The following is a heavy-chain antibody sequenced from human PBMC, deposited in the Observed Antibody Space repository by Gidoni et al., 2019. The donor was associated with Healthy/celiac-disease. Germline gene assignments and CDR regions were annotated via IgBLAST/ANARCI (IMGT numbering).Heavy chain of an antibody. V-gene: IGHV3-33*01. CDR2: IWYDGSNK. CDR3: ARYTTVGYGMDV. D-gene: IGHD4-17*01. CDR1: GFTFSSYG. Sequence: QVQLVESGGGVVQPGRSLRLSCAASGFTFSSYGWSWVHQAPGKGVEGVAVIWYDGSNKYYADSVKGRFTISRENSKNTLYLQMNSLRAEDTAVYYCARYTTVGYGMDVWGQGTTVTVSS. J-gene: IGHJ6*02.